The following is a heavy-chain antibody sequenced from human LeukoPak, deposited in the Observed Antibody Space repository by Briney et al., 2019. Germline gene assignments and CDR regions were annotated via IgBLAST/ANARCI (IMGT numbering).Heavy chain of an antibody. CDR2: INPSGGST. CDR1: GYTFTSYY. J-gene: IGHJ6*02. Sequence: ASVKVSCKASGYTFTSYYMHWVRQAPGQGLEWMGIINPSGGSTSYAQKFQGRVTMTRDTSTSTVYMELSSLRSEDTAVYYCARVGSSGWSLHHYYGMDVWGQGTTVTVSS. V-gene: IGHV1-46*01. CDR3: ARVGSSGWSLHHYYGMDV. D-gene: IGHD6-19*01.